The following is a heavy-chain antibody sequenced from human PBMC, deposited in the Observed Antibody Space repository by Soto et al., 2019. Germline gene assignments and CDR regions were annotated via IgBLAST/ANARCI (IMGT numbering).Heavy chain of an antibody. V-gene: IGHV3-74*01. CDR1: GFTFSYSW. CDR3: VTGWSEY. CDR2: MNPDGSAI. Sequence: EVQLVESGGGSAQPGGSLRLSCVVSGFTFSYSWMHYVRQGPGKGLVWVSRMNPDGSAINYADSVKSRFTTSRDNAKNILYRQMNSLRAEDTALYDCVTGWSEYWGRGTLVTVSS. D-gene: IGHD2-15*01. J-gene: IGHJ4*02.